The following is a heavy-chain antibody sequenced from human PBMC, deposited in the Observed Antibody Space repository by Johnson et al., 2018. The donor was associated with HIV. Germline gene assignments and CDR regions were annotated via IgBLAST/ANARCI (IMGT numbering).Heavy chain of an antibody. CDR1: GFTFSTYA. CDR2: ISGGGGST. J-gene: IGHJ3*02. CDR3: AKDTGAYYDTFLAFDI. V-gene: IGHV3-23*04. Sequence: EVQLVESGGGLIQPGGSLRLSCAASGFTFSTYAMSWVRQAPGRGLEWVSAISGGGGSTYYADSVKGRFTISRDNSKNTLYLEMKSLRAEDTAVYYCAKDTGAYYDTFLAFDIWGQGTMVTVSS. D-gene: IGHD3-22*01.